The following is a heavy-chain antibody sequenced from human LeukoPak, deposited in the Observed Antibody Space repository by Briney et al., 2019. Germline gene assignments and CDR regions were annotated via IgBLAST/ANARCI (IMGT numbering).Heavy chain of an antibody. V-gene: IGHV3-9*01. CDR1: GFTFDDYA. J-gene: IGHJ4*02. CDR3: GRGRGAYVAIDY. Sequence: GGSLRLSCAASGFTFDDYAMHWVRQAPGKGLEWVSGISWNSGSIGYADSVKGRFTISRDNAMNSLYVQMNSLRADDTAVYYCGRGRGAYVAIDYWGQGTLVTVSS. D-gene: IGHD1-26*01. CDR2: ISWNSGSI.